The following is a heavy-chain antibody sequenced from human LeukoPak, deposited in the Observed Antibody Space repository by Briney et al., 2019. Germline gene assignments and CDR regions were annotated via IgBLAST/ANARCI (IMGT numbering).Heavy chain of an antibody. J-gene: IGHJ4*02. CDR3: AKGRTRQAY. D-gene: IGHD3-3*01. CDR2: INEEWSDK. Sequence: GGSLRLSCAASGFTLSNYWVSWVRQTPGKGREWVANINEEWSDKYYVDTLKGRFTISRDNAKNSLYLQMNSLRAEDTAVYYCAKGRTRQAYWGQGTLDTVSS. V-gene: IGHV3-7*03. CDR1: GFTLSNYW.